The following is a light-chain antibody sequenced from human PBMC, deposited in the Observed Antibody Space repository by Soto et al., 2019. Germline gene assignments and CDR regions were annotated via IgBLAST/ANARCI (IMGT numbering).Light chain of an antibody. J-gene: IGKJ1*01. Sequence: DIQMTQSPSTLSASVGDRVTMTCRASQSISSWLAWYQQKPGKAPKLLIYDASTLQSGVPSGFSGSGSGTEFSLTISSLQPEDFATYYCLCYITYPWTFGQGTKVDIK. CDR2: DAS. CDR3: LCYITYPWT. V-gene: IGKV1-5*01. CDR1: QSISSW.